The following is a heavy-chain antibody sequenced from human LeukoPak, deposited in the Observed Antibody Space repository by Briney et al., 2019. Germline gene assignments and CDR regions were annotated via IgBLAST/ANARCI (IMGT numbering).Heavy chain of an antibody. V-gene: IGHV4-34*01. Sequence: ASETLSLTCAVYGGSFSGYYWTWIRQPPGKGLEWIGEINHSGSTNYNPSLKSRVTISVDTSKNQFSLKLSSVTAADTAVYYCARYDDYGAHFDYWGQGTLVTVSS. CDR1: GGSFSGYY. CDR3: ARYDDYGAHFDY. CDR2: INHSGST. J-gene: IGHJ4*02. D-gene: IGHD4-17*01.